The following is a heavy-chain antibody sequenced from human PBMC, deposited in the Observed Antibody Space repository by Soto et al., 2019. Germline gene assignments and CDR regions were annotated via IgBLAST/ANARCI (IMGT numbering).Heavy chain of an antibody. J-gene: IGHJ5*02. D-gene: IGHD3-3*01. CDR1: GFTFSSYA. CDR3: AKGFGSPQRRFLEWLSRNNWFDP. V-gene: IGHV3-23*01. CDR2: ISGSGGST. Sequence: GGSLRLSCAASGFTFSSYAMSWVRQAPGKGLEWVSAISGSGGSTYYADSVKGRFTISRDNSKNTLYLQMNSLRAEDTAVYYCAKGFGSPQRRFLEWLSRNNWFDPWGQGTLVTVSS.